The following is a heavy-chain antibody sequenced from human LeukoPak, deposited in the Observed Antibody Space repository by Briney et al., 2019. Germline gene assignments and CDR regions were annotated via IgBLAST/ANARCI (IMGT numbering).Heavy chain of an antibody. CDR2: IYYSGST. CDR3: ARTGTAAFDY. J-gene: IGHJ4*02. Sequence: SETLSLTCTVSGGSISSSSYYWGWIRQPPGKGLEWIGSIYYSGSTYYNPSLKSRVTISVDTSKNQFSLKLSSVTAADTAVYYCARTGTAAFDYWGQGTLVTVSS. D-gene: IGHD2-2*01. V-gene: IGHV4-39*01. CDR1: GGSISSSSYY.